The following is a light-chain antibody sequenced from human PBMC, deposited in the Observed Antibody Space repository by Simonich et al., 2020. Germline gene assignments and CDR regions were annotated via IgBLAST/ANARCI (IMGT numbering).Light chain of an antibody. CDR2: YVG. CDR3: SSYTSSSTWV. Sequence: QSALTQPASVSGSPGQSITISCTGTSSDVGGYNYVSWYQQHPGKAPKLMIYYVGNRPSGVSNRFSGSKSGNTASLTISGLQAEDEADYYCSSYTSSSTWVFGGGTKLTVL. J-gene: IGLJ3*02. V-gene: IGLV2-14*01. CDR1: SSDVGGYNY.